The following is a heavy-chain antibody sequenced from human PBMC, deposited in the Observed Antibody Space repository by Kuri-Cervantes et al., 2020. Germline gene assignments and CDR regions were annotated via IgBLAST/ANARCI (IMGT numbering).Heavy chain of an antibody. CDR3: AKDPWLMGFGEDLDY. CDR1: GFAFSSYG. CDR2: ISYNGSNK. Sequence: GGSLRLSCAVSGFAFSSYGMHWVRQAPGKGLEWVAVISYNGSNKYYADSVKVQFTISRDNSNNTLYLQMNSLRAEDTAVYYCAKDPWLMGFGEDLDYWGQGTLVTVSS. J-gene: IGHJ4*02. V-gene: IGHV3-30*18. D-gene: IGHD3-10*01.